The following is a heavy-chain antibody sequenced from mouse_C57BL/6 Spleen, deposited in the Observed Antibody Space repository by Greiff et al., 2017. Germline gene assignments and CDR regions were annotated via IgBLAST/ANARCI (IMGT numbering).Heavy chain of an antibody. Sequence: VQLQQSGAELVKPGASVKLSCTASGFNIKDYYMHWVKQRTEQGLEWIGRIDPEDGETKYAPNFQGKATITADTSSNTAYLQLSSLTSEDTAVYYCAIYYYGSSYYAMDYWGQGTSVTVSS. CDR3: AIYYYGSSYYAMDY. V-gene: IGHV14-2*01. CDR1: GFNIKDYY. D-gene: IGHD1-1*01. CDR2: IDPEDGET. J-gene: IGHJ4*01.